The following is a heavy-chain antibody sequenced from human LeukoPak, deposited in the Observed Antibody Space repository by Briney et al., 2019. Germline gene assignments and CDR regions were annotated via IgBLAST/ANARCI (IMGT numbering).Heavy chain of an antibody. CDR2: IYSGGST. V-gene: IGHV3-66*04. CDR3: AKPLAISSGWYYFDY. Sequence: PGGSLRLSCAASGFTVSSHYMSWVRQAPGEGLEGVSVIYSGGSTYYAHSVKGRFTISRDNSKNTLYLQMNSLRAEDTAVYYCAKPLAISSGWYYFDYWGQGTLVTVSS. D-gene: IGHD6-19*01. CDR1: GFTVSSHY. J-gene: IGHJ4*02.